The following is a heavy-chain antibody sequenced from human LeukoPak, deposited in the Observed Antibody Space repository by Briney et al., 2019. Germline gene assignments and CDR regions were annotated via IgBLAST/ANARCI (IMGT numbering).Heavy chain of an antibody. V-gene: IGHV3-15*01. CDR3: TTVKVRTGSFDY. Sequence: GGSLRLSCAASGFTFSNAWMNWVRQAPGKGLEWVGRIKSKTDGGTTDYAAPVKGRFTISRDDSKNTLYLQMNNLETEDTAVYYCTTVKVRTGSFDYWGQGTLVTVSS. J-gene: IGHJ4*02. CDR2: IKSKTDGGTT. D-gene: IGHD3-9*01. CDR1: GFTFSNAW.